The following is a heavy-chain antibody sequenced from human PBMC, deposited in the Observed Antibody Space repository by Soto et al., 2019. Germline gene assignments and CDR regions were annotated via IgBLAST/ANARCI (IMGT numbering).Heavy chain of an antibody. D-gene: IGHD2-2*01. CDR3: ASLTSWSQEYYYGMDV. CDR1: GFTFGDFG. J-gene: IGHJ6*02. CDR2: IRSKGCGGTT. Sequence: GSLRLSCTGSGFTFGDFGMSWFRQAPGKGLEWLSFIRSKGCGGTTESAASVRGRFITSRDDSKSIAYLQMNSLKTEDTAVYYCASLTSWSQEYYYGMDVWGQGTTVTVSS. V-gene: IGHV3-49*03.